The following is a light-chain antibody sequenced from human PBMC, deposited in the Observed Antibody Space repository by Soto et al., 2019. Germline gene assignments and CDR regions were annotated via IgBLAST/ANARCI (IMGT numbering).Light chain of an antibody. CDR3: CSYGGSYTWV. CDR1: SGDVGGYNF. V-gene: IGLV2-11*01. J-gene: IGLJ3*02. Sequence: QSALTPPRSVSGSPGQAVTISCTGTSGDVGGYNFVSWYQQHPGKAPTLMIFDVSQRHSGVPDRFSGSKSGNTASLTISGLQADDEADYYCCSYGGSYTWVFGGGTKVTVL. CDR2: DVS.